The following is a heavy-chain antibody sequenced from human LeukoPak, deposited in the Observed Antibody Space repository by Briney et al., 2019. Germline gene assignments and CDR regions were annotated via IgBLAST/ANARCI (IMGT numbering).Heavy chain of an antibody. D-gene: IGHD2-15*01. CDR1: GYTFTSYD. J-gene: IGHJ4*02. V-gene: IGHV1-8*01. CDR3: ARAHCSGGSCYSQFDY. CDR2: MNPNSGNT. Sequence: ASVKVSCKASGYTFTSYDINWVRQATGQGLAWMGWMNPNSGNTGYAQKFQGRVTMTRNTSISTAYMELSSLRSEDTAVYYCARAHCSGGSCYSQFDYWGQGTLVTVSS.